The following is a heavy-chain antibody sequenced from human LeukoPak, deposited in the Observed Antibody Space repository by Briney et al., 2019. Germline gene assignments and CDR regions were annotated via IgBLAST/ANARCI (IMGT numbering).Heavy chain of an antibody. J-gene: IGHJ4*01. CDR3: ARDEGYYDILTGYMGD. Sequence: GRSLRLSCAASGFTFSSYAMHWVRQAPGKGLEWVAVISYDGSNKYYADSVKGRFTISRDNSKNTLYLQMNSLRAEDTAVYYCARDEGYYDILTGYMGDWGXXTLVTXSS. V-gene: IGHV3-30-3*01. CDR1: GFTFSSYA. D-gene: IGHD3-9*01. CDR2: ISYDGSNK.